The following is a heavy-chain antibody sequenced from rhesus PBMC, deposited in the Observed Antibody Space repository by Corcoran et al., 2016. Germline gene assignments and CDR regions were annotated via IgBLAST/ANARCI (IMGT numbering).Heavy chain of an antibody. CDR2: IYGIGGGT. CDR1: GGSISDDYY. J-gene: IGHJ4*01. Sequence: QVQLQESGPGLVKPSETLSLTCAVSGGSISDDYYWSWIRQPPGKGLEWIGYIYGIGGGTNSNPSLKNRVTISIDTSKNQFSLKLSSVTAADTAVYYCARDKGPADYWGQGVLVTVSS. V-gene: IGHV4-106*01. CDR3: ARDKGPADY.